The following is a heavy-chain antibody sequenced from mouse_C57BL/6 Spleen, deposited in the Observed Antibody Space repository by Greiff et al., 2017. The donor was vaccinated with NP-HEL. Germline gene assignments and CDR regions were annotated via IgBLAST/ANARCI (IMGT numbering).Heavy chain of an antibody. CDR3: ARGGYSNYPWYFDY. Sequence: QVHVKQSGAELVKPGASVKMSCKASGYTFTTYPIEWMKQNHGKSLEWIGNFHPYNDDTKYNEKFKGKATLTVEKSSSTVYLELSRLTSDDSAVYYCARGGYSNYPWYFDYWGQGTTLTVSS. CDR1: GYTFTTYP. J-gene: IGHJ2*01. V-gene: IGHV1-47*01. CDR2: FHPYNDDT. D-gene: IGHD2-5*01.